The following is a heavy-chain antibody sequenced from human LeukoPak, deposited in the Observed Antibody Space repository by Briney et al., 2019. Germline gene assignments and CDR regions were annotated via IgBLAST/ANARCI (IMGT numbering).Heavy chain of an antibody. Sequence: SETLSLTCTVSGYSISSGYYWGWIRQPPGKGLAWIGSIYHSGSTYYNPSLKSRVTISVDTSKNQFSLKLSSVTAADTAVYYCARDRYASRGYFDYWGQGTLVTVSS. CDR3: ARDRYASRGYFDY. D-gene: IGHD3-16*01. J-gene: IGHJ4*02. CDR1: GYSISSGYY. V-gene: IGHV4-38-2*02. CDR2: IYHSGST.